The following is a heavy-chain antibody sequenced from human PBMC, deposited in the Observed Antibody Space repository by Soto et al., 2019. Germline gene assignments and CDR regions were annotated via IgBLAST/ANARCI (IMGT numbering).Heavy chain of an antibody. CDR2: IYYSGST. CDR1: GGSISSYY. Sequence: QVQLQESGPGLVKPSETLSLICTVSGGSISSYYWSWIRQPPGKGLEWIGYIYYSGSTNYNPSLKSRVTISVDTSKNQFSLKLSSVTAADTAVYYCARGLLTLPYGMDVWGQGTTVTVSS. J-gene: IGHJ6*02. CDR3: ARGLLTLPYGMDV. V-gene: IGHV4-59*01. D-gene: IGHD1-26*01.